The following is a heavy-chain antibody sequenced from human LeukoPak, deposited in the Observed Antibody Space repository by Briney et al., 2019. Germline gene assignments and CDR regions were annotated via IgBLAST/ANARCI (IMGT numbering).Heavy chain of an antibody. CDR2: IYYSGST. CDR1: GGSVSSGSYY. CDR3: ARQHVYYYYGMDV. Sequence: SETLSLTCTVSGGSVSSGSYYWSWIRQPPGKGLEWIGYIYYSGSTNYDPSLKSRVTISVDTSKNQFSLKLSSVTAADTAVYYCARQHVYYYYGMDVWGQGTTVTVSS. V-gene: IGHV4-61*01. D-gene: IGHD2-21*01. J-gene: IGHJ6*02.